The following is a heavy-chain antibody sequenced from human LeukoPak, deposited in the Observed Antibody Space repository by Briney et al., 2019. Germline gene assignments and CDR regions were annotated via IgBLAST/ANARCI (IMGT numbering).Heavy chain of an antibody. D-gene: IGHD3-9*01. CDR2: ISSSSSTI. CDR1: GFTFSSYS. Sequence: GGSLRLSCAASGFTFSSYSMNWVRQAPGKGLEWVSYISSSSSTIYYADSVKGRFTISRDNAKNSLYLQMNSLRAEDTAVYYCAREGGILTGYYQGYYYYMDVWGKGTTVTISS. J-gene: IGHJ6*03. V-gene: IGHV3-48*01. CDR3: AREGGILTGYYQGYYYYMDV.